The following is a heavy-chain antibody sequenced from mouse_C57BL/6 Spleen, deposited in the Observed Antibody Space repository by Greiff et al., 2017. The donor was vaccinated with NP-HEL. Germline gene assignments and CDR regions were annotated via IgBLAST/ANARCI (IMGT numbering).Heavy chain of an antibody. CDR1: GFTFSDYY. V-gene: IGHV5-16*01. D-gene: IGHD2-3*01. J-gene: IGHJ2*01. CDR3: ARGEGYFDYFDY. CDR2: INYDGSST. Sequence: VQLKESEGGLVQPGSSMKLSCTASGFTFSDYYMAWVRQVPEKGLEWVANINYDGSSTYYLDSLKSRFIISRDNAKNILYLQMSSLKSEDTATYYCARGEGYFDYFDYWGQGTTLTVSS.